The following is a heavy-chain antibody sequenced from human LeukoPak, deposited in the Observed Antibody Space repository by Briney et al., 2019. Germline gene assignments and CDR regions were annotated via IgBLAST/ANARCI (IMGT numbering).Heavy chain of an antibody. D-gene: IGHD3-9*01. CDR1: GGSISSYY. Sequence: KPSETLSLTCTVSGGSISSYYWSWIRQPAGKGLEWIGRMYTSGSTNYNPSLKSRVTMSVDTSNNQFSLKLSSVTAADTAVYYCAREGYFDWLRYGMDVWGQGTTVTVSS. CDR3: AREGYFDWLRYGMDV. CDR2: MYTSGST. V-gene: IGHV4-4*07. J-gene: IGHJ6*02.